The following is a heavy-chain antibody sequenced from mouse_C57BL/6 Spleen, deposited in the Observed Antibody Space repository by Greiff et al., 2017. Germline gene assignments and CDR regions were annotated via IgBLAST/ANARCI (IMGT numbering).Heavy chain of an antibody. D-gene: IGHD2-4*01. V-gene: IGHV1-85*01. J-gene: IGHJ3*01. CDR1: GYTFTSYD. CDR2: IYPRDGST. CDR3: ARREYDYPAWFAY. Sequence: VQLQQSGPELVKPGASVKLSCKASGYTFTSYDLNWVKQRPGQGLEWIGWIYPRDGSTKYNEKFKGKATLTVDTSSSTAYMELHSLTSEDSAVYFCARREYDYPAWFAYWGQGTLVTVSA.